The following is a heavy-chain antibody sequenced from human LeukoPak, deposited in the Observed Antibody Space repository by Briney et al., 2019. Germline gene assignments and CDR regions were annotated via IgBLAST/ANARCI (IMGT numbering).Heavy chain of an antibody. CDR2: ISYDGSNK. CDR3: AREFVQDPLYYYGMDV. Sequence: PGRSLRLSCAASGFTFSSYAMHWVRQAPGKGLEWVAVISYDGSNKYYADSVKGRFTISRDNSKNTLYLQMNSLRAEDTAVYYCAREFVQDPLYYYGMDVWGQGTTATVSS. CDR1: GFTFSSYA. V-gene: IGHV3-30-3*01. J-gene: IGHJ6*02. D-gene: IGHD3-10*02.